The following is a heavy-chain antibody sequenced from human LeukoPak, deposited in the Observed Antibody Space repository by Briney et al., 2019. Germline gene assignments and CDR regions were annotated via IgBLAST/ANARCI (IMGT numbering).Heavy chain of an antibody. J-gene: IGHJ4*02. CDR2: IYYSGST. V-gene: IGHV4-39*05. D-gene: IGHD3-10*01. Sequence: ASETPSLTCTVSGGSISSSSYYWGWIRQPPGKGLEWIGSIYYSGSTYYNPSLKSRVTISVDTSKNQFSLKLSSVTAADTAVYYCVLRSWRSSRIDYWGQGTLVTVSS. CDR3: VLRSWRSSRIDY. CDR1: GGSISSSSYY.